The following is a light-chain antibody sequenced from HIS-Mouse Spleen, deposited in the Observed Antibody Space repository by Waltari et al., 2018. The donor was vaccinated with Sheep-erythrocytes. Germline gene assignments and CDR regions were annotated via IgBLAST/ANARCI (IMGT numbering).Light chain of an antibody. Sequence: TQSPSSLSASVGDRVTITCRASQGISSALAWYQQKPGKAPKLLIYDASSLESGVPSRFSGSGSGTDFTLTISSLQPEDFATYYCQQFNSYPHGYTFGQGTKLEIK. V-gene: IGKV1-13*02. CDR1: QGISSA. CDR3: QQFNSYPHGYT. J-gene: IGKJ2*01. CDR2: DAS.